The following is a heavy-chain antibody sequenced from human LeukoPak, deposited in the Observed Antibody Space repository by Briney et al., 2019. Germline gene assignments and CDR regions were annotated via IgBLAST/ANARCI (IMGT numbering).Heavy chain of an antibody. CDR1: GFTFSSYE. D-gene: IGHD5-24*01. CDR2: ISSSGSTI. Sequence: GGSLRLSCAASGFTFSSYEMNWVRQAPGKGLEWVSYISSSGSTIYYADSVEGRFTISRDKAKNSLYLQMNRLRAEDTAVYYCARGLDGAKARKRFDYWGQGTLVTVSS. J-gene: IGHJ4*02. V-gene: IGHV3-48*03. CDR3: ARGLDGAKARKRFDY.